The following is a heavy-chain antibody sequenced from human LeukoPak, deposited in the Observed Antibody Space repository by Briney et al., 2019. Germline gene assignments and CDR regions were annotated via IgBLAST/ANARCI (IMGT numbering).Heavy chain of an antibody. D-gene: IGHD3-10*01. Sequence: GGSLRLSCAASGFTFDDYAMHWVRQAPRKGLEWVSGISWNSGSIGYADSVKGRFTISRDNAKNSLYLQMNSLRAEDTALYYCAKDMGPSMVRGVTSWYFDLWGRGTLVTVSS. CDR3: AKDMGPSMVRGVTSWYFDL. CDR2: ISWNSGSI. J-gene: IGHJ2*01. V-gene: IGHV3-9*01. CDR1: GFTFDDYA.